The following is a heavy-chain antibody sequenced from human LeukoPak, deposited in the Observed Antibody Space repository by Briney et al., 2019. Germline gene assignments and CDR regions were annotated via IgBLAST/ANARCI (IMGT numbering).Heavy chain of an antibody. D-gene: IGHD5-24*01. CDR3: ARAYGAATIFY. CDR1: GFVFSTYG. J-gene: IGHJ4*02. CDR2: ISFDGSNK. V-gene: IGHV3-33*05. Sequence: GGSLRLSCAASGFVFSTYGMHWVRQAPGKGPEWLSFISFDGSNKKSVDSVEGRFTLSRDNSKNTLYLQMNSLRVEDTAVYYCARAYGAATIFYWGQGTLVTVSS.